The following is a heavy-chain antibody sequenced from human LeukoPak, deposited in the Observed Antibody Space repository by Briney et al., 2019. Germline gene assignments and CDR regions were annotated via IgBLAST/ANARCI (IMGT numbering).Heavy chain of an antibody. CDR3: ARDVGYCSGGSCHGDY. J-gene: IGHJ4*02. CDR1: GGSISSGDYY. V-gene: IGHV4-30-4*01. D-gene: IGHD2-15*01. CDR2: IYYSGTT. Sequence: SETLSLTCTVSGGSISSGDYYWSWIRQPPGKGLEWIGYIYYSGTTYYNPSLKSRVTISVDTSKNQFSLKLSSVTAADTAVYYCARDVGYCSGGSCHGDYWGQGTLVTVSS.